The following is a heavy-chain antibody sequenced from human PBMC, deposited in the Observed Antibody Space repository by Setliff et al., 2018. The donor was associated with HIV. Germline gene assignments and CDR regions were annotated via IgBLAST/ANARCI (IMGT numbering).Heavy chain of an antibody. CDR1: GFTFYNYA. Sequence: LRLSCSASGFTFYNYAMNWVRQAPGKGLEWVAGISGSGTFYADSVEGRFTISRDSSKNILFLQTNSLKVEDTARYYCAKDSGARRNGYNSLDHWGQGAQVTVSS. CDR3: AKDSGARRNGYNSLDH. D-gene: IGHD5-12*01. V-gene: IGHV3-23*01. J-gene: IGHJ4*02. CDR2: ISGSGT.